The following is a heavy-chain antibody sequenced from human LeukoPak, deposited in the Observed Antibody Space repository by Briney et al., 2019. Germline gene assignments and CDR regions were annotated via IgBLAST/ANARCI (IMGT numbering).Heavy chain of an antibody. V-gene: IGHV4-4*02. CDR1: GGSISSSNW. CDR3: ARSSGDWDIVATITLAY. Sequence: SETLSLTCAVSGGSISSSNWWSWVRQPPGKGLEWIGEIYHSGSTNYNPSLKSRVTISVDKSKNQFSLKLSSVTAADTAVYYCARSSGDWDIVATITLAYWGQGTLVTVSS. CDR2: IYHSGST. D-gene: IGHD5-12*01. J-gene: IGHJ4*02.